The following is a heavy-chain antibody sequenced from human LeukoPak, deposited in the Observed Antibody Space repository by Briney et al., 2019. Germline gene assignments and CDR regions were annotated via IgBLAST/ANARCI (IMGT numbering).Heavy chain of an antibody. J-gene: IGHJ6*03. V-gene: IGHV3-23*01. D-gene: IGHD2-21*02. CDR3: AKRGGLPPLDYYYYYMDV. Sequence: GGSLRLSCAASGFTFSSYAMSWVRQAPGKGLEWVSGISGGGGSAVYADSVKGRFTISRDNSKNTLYLQMDSLRAEDTAVYYCAKRGGLPPLDYYYYYMDVWGKGTTVTVSS. CDR1: GFTFSSYA. CDR2: ISGGGGSA.